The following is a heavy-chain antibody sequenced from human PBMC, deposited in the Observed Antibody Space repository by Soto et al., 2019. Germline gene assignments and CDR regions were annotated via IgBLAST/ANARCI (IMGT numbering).Heavy chain of an antibody. CDR1: GFSFSSYW. D-gene: IGHD3-3*02. V-gene: IGHV3-7*01. J-gene: IGHJ4*02. CDR3: ARRVQVLGPHYYFDY. Sequence: EVQLVESGGGLVQPGGSLRLSCAASGFSFSSYWMSWVRQAPGKGLAWVANIKQDGSEKYYVDSVKGRFTISRDNAKNSLYLQMNSLRAEDTAVYNCARRVQVLGPHYYFDYWGQGTLVTVSS. CDR2: IKQDGSEK.